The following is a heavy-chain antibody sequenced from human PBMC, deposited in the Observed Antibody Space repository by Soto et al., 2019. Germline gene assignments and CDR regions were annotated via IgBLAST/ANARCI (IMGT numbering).Heavy chain of an antibody. V-gene: IGHV1-69*02. D-gene: IGHD2-21*01. J-gene: IGHJ5*02. CDR3: ALLKNWFDP. CDR2: IIPILGIA. Sequence: SVKVSCKASGVTFNSYTISLVRQAPGQGLEWMGRIIPILGIAIYAQKFQGRVTITADKSTSTAYMELSSLRSEDTAVYYCALLKNWFDPWGQGTLVTVSS. CDR1: GVTFNSYT.